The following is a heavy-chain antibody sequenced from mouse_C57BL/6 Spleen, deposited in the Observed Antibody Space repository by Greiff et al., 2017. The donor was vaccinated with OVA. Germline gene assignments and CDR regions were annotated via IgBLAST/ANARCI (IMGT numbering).Heavy chain of an antibody. V-gene: IGHV2-6*03. CDR2: IWSDGST. CDR3: ARPYGSSLAWFAY. Sequence: QVQLQQSGPGLVAPSQSLSITCTASGFSLTSYGVHWVRQPPGKGLEWLVVIWSDGSTTYNSALKSRLSISKDNSKSQVFLKMNSLQTDDTAMYYCARPYGSSLAWFAYWGEGSLGTVSA. D-gene: IGHD1-1*01. CDR1: GFSLTSYG. J-gene: IGHJ3*01.